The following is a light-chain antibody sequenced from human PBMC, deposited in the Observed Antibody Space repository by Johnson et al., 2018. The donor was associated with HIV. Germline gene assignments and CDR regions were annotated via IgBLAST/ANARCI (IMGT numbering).Light chain of an antibody. V-gene: IGLV1-51*01. CDR2: DNN. CDR3: GTWYSSLSAGLYV. CDR1: SSNIGNNY. J-gene: IGLJ1*01. Sequence: QAVLTQPPSVSAAPGQKVTISCSVSSSNIGNNYVSWYQQLPGTAPKLLIYDNNKRPSGIPDRFSGSKSGTSATLGITGLQTGDEADYYCGTWYSSLSAGLYVFGTGTKVTVL.